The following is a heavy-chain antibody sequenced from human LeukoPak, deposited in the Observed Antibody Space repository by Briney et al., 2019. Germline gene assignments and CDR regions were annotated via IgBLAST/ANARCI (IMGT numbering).Heavy chain of an antibody. J-gene: IGHJ4*02. CDR2: ISWNSGSI. CDR3: ARDSDKALDY. D-gene: IGHD3-22*01. V-gene: IGHV3-9*01. CDR1: GFTFDDYA. Sequence: PGGSLRLSCAASGFTFDDYAMHWVRQAPGKGLEWVSGISWNSGSIGYADSVKGRFTIPRDNSKNTLYLQMNSLRAEDTAVYYCARDSDKALDYWGQGTLVTVSS.